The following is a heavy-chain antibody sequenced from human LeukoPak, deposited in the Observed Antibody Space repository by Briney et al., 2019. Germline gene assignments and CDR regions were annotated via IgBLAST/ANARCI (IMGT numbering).Heavy chain of an antibody. CDR1: GYAFIGYY. Sequence: GASVKVSCKASGYAFIGYYMHWVRPAPGQGLEWMGWINPSTGATKSAQNFQGRISMTRDTSINTVYMGLSRLTSDDTAIYYCARRPPYYGSGTSNWFDPWGQGTLVIVSS. J-gene: IGHJ5*02. CDR2: INPSTGAT. D-gene: IGHD3-10*01. CDR3: ARRPPYYGSGTSNWFDP. V-gene: IGHV1-2*02.